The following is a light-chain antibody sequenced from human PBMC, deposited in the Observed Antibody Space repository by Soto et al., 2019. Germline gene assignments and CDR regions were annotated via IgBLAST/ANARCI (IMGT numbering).Light chain of an antibody. J-gene: IGKJ4*01. Sequence: EIVLTQSPATLSLSPGERATLSCRASQSVSSYLAWYQQKPGQAHRLLIYDASNRATGIPARFSGSGSGTDFTLTIRSLEPEDFAVYYCQHRSNWPLTFGGGTKVDIK. V-gene: IGKV3-11*01. CDR2: DAS. CDR3: QHRSNWPLT. CDR1: QSVSSY.